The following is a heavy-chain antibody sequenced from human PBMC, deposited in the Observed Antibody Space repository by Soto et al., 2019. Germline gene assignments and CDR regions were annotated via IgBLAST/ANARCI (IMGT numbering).Heavy chain of an antibody. Sequence: EASVKASCKASGYTFTSYGISWVRQAPGQGLEWMGWISAYNGNTNYAQKLQGRVTMTTDTSTSTAYMELRSLRSDDTAVYYCARLFMDKSLLWFGESYYYGMDVWGQGTTVTVSS. D-gene: IGHD3-10*01. J-gene: IGHJ6*02. CDR3: ARLFMDKSLLWFGESYYYGMDV. CDR2: ISAYNGNT. CDR1: GYTFTSYG. V-gene: IGHV1-18*01.